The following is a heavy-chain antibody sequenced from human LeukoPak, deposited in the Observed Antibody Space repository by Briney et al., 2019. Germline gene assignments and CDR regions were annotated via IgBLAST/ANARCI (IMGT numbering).Heavy chain of an antibody. V-gene: IGHV3-30*04. Sequence: RGSLRLSCVASGIAFKVYEMHWVRQSPGNGLEGVALISDNGLRTDYAESLKGRFIVSRDNSKNTMDLQMNDLRVEDTGVYFCARERRGYGYGTLDPWGQGTLVTVSS. CDR3: ARERRGYGYGTLDP. D-gene: IGHD5-12*01. CDR2: ISDNGLRT. CDR1: GIAFKVYE. J-gene: IGHJ5*02.